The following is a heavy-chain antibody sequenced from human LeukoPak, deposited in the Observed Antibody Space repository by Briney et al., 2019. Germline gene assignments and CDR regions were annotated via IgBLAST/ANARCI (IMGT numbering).Heavy chain of an antibody. D-gene: IGHD2-15*01. CDR3: ARAVVVAATVKWFDP. CDR2: IYYSGST. CDR1: GGSISGYY. Sequence: KPSETLSLTCTVSGGSISGYYWSWIRQSPGKGLEWIGYIYYSGSTNYNPSLKSRVTMSVDTSKNHFSLKVSSVTAAHTAVYYCARAVVVAATVKWFDPWGQGTLVTVSS. V-gene: IGHV4-59*01. J-gene: IGHJ5*02.